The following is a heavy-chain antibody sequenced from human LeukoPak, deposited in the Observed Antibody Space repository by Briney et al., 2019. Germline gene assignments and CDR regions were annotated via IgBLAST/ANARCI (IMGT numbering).Heavy chain of an antibody. CDR3: AKQLGYCSDGSCYFPY. Sequence: GGSLRLSCVASGFSFNNFGMTWVRQAPGRGLEWVSSISGTGGSTHYADSVKGRFTISRDNSKNTLYLQMNSLRAEDTAVYYCAKQLGYCSDGSCYFPYWGQGTLVTVSS. V-gene: IGHV3-23*01. J-gene: IGHJ4*02. D-gene: IGHD2-15*01. CDR1: GFSFNNFG. CDR2: ISGTGGST.